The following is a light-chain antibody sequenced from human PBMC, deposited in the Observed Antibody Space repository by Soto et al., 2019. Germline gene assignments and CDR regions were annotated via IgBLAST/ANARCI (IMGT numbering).Light chain of an antibody. V-gene: IGKV4-1*01. CDR2: WAS. CDR1: QSVLYRSDNKNY. J-gene: IGKJ2*01. Sequence: DIVMTQSPDSLAVSLGERATINCKSSQSVLYRSDNKNYLAWYQQKPGQPPKLVIYWASTRESGVPDRFSGGGSGTDFTLTISSLQAEDVAVYSCQQYYSRPYTFGQGTKLEIK. CDR3: QQYYSRPYT.